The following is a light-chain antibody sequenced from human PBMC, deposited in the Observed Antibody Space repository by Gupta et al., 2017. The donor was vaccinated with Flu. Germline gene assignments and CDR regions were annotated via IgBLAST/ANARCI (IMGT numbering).Light chain of an antibody. CDR3: QCFDSSLNGVL. CDR2: AKT. Sequence: QSVLTQPPSVSGAPGQRVTISCTGSRSNIGAGYNVNWYQQVPGVAPKLLIYAKTNRPSGVPDRFSGSRSGTSAPLAISGLQSEDEADYYCQCFDSSLNGVLFGGGTKLTVL. J-gene: IGLJ2*01. V-gene: IGLV1-40*01. CDR1: RSNIGAGYN.